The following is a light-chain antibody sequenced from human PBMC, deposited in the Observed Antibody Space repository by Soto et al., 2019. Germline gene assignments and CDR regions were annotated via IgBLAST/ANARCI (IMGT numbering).Light chain of an antibody. J-gene: IGKJ4*01. V-gene: IGKV1-39*01. Sequence: DIQMTQSPSSLSASVGDRVTITCRASQSISSYLNWYQQKPGKAPKLLIYAASSLQSGVPSRFSGSGSGTDFTLTIISLQPGDFATYYCQQSYSTPLTFGGGTKVEIK. CDR3: QQSYSTPLT. CDR1: QSISSY. CDR2: AAS.